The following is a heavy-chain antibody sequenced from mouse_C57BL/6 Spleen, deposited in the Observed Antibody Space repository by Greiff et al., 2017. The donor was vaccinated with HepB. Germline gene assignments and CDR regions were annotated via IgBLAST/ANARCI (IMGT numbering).Heavy chain of an antibody. V-gene: IGHV3-6*01. J-gene: IGHJ2*01. CDR2: ISYDGSN. CDR1: GYSITSGYY. CDR3: ASWLYYFDY. Sequence: EVHLVESGPGLVKPSQSLSLTCSVTGYSITSGYYWNWIRQFPGNKLEWMGYISYDGSNNYNPSLKNRISITRDTSKNQFFLKLNSVTTEDTATYYCASWLYYFDYWGQGTTLTVSS. D-gene: IGHD2-2*01.